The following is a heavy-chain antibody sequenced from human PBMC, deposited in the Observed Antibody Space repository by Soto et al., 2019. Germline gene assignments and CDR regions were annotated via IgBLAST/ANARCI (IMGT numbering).Heavy chain of an antibody. J-gene: IGHJ3*02. CDR2: IIPLFDTS. Sequence: VQLVQSGAEMKKPGSSVKVPCKASGGTFSTYAISWVRQAPGQGLEWMGGIIPLFDTSNYAQKFQGRLTISADESTSTAYMELSSLTSEDTAVYYCVPYFDRNAYQDAYQIWGQGTMVTVSS. CDR1: GGTFSTYA. V-gene: IGHV1-69*12. CDR3: VPYFDRNAYQDAYQI. D-gene: IGHD3-16*01.